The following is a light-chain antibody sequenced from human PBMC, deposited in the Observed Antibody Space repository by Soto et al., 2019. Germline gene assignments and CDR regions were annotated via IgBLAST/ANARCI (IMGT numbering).Light chain of an antibody. CDR3: QHLNSYPFT. CDR1: QGISSA. J-gene: IGKJ5*01. V-gene: IGKV1-13*02. CDR2: DAS. Sequence: AIPLTQSPSSLSASVGDRVTITCRASQGISSALAWYQHKPGRPPRVLIYDASSLQSGVPSRFSGSESGTDCTLTISSLQPEDSATYYCQHLNSYPFTFGQGTHLEIK.